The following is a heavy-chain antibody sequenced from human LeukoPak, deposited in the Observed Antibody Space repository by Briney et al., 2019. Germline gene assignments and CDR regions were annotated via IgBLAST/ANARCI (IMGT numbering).Heavy chain of an antibody. J-gene: IGHJ4*02. Sequence: GESLKISCKGSGYSFTSYWIGWVRQMPGKGLEWMGIIYPGDSDTRYSPSFQGQVTISADKSISTAYLQWSSLKASDTAMYYCARPNYYDSSGYYLGSYFDYWGQGTLVTVSS. CDR3: ARPNYYDSSGYYLGSYFDY. V-gene: IGHV5-51*01. CDR2: IYPGDSDT. D-gene: IGHD3-22*01. CDR1: GYSFTSYW.